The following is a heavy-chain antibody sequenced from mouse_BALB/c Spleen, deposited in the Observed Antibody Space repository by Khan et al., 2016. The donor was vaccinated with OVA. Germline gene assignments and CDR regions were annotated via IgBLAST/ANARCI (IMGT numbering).Heavy chain of an antibody. CDR3: ARRGYYYGSSPAWFAY. Sequence: EVKLLESGGGLVQPGGSLKLSCAASGFDFSRYWMSWVRQAPGKGLEWIGEINPDSSTINYTPSLKDKFIISRDNAKNTLYLQMSKVRSEDTALXYGARRGYYYGSSPAWFAYWGQGTLVTVSA. CDR1: GFDFSRYW. V-gene: IGHV4-1*02. J-gene: IGHJ3*01. CDR2: INPDSSTI. D-gene: IGHD1-1*01.